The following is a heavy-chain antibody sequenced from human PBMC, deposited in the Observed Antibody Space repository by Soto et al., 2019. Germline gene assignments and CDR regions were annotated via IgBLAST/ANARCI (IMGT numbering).Heavy chain of an antibody. V-gene: IGHV4-39*01. Sequence: SETLSLTCTVSGGSISSSSYYWGWIRQPPGKGLEWIGSIYYSGSTYYNPSLKSRVTISVDTSKNQFSLKLSSVTAADTAVYYCARPKDIVVVPAAIRGWFDPWGQGTLVTVSS. CDR3: ARPKDIVVVPAAIRGWFDP. J-gene: IGHJ5*02. CDR1: GGSISSSSYY. CDR2: IYYSGST. D-gene: IGHD2-2*02.